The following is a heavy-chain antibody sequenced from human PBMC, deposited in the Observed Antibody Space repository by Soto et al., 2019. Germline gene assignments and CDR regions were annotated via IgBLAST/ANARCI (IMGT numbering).Heavy chain of an antibody. D-gene: IGHD4-17*01. V-gene: IGHV2-5*02. CDR1: GFSLSTSGVG. CDR2: IYWDDDK. J-gene: IGHJ4*02. CDR3: AHSPRITVTTLYYFDN. Sequence: QITLKKSGPPLVKPTQTLTLTCTFSGFSLSTSGVGVGWIRQPPGKALEWLALIYWDDDKRYSPSLKNRLTMTKDTSKNQGVLTMTNKDPVNTGTYYCAHSPRITVTTLYYFDNWGQGTLVTVSS.